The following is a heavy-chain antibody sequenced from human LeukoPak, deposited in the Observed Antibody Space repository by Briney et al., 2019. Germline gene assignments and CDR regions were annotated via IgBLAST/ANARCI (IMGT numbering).Heavy chain of an antibody. V-gene: IGHV4-39*07. CDR2: IHFSGST. J-gene: IGHJ3*02. D-gene: IGHD3-10*01. CDR1: GGSIRSTNFY. CDR3: ARESVGQSDAFDI. Sequence: SETLSLTCSVTGGSIRSTNFYWGWIRQPPGKGLEWIGSIHFSGSTYSNPSLNSRLTISVDTSKNHFSLKLTSVTAADTAVYYCARESVGQSDAFDIWGQGTMVTVSS.